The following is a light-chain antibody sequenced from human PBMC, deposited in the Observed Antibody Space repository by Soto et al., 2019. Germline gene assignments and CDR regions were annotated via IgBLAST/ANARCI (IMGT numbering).Light chain of an antibody. J-gene: IGLJ2*01. CDR3: SSYAGSNNLGV. CDR1: SSDAGGYNY. V-gene: IGLV2-8*01. Sequence: QSALTQPPSASGSPGQSVTISCTGTSSDAGGYNYVSWYQQHPGKAPKLMIYDIYKRPSGVPDRFSGSKSANTASLTVSGLQAEDEADYYCSSYAGSNNLGVFGGGTKLTVL. CDR2: DIY.